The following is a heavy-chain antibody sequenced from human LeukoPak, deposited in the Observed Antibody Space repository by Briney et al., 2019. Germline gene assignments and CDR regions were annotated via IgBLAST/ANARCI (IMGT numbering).Heavy chain of an antibody. D-gene: IGHD2/OR15-2a*01. CDR2: ISLTSNDI. CDR1: GFTFSSYA. CDR3: ARGDTSLQRNDALDN. J-gene: IGHJ3*02. Sequence: PGGSLRLSCAASGFTFSSYAMNWVRQAPGKGLDRVSSISLTSNDIYYAASVRGRFIISRDNAKNFLILQMNSLRAEDTALYYCARGDTSLQRNDALDNWGQGTMVSVSS. V-gene: IGHV3-21*01.